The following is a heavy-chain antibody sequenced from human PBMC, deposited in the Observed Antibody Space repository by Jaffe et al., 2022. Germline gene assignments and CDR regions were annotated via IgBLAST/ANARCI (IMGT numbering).Heavy chain of an antibody. Sequence: EVQVLESGGGLVQPGGSLRLSCAVSGFSFSSYVMTWVRQAPGKGLEWVSSILGGGDETYYADSGKGRFTISRDNSKNTLYLQMSSLRVEDTAIYFCSQGARGGGSANSYLDNWGQGILVTVSS. J-gene: IGHJ4*02. CDR3: SQGARGGGSANSYLDN. CDR2: ILGGGDET. V-gene: IGHV3-23*01. CDR1: GFSFSSYV. D-gene: IGHD2-15*01.